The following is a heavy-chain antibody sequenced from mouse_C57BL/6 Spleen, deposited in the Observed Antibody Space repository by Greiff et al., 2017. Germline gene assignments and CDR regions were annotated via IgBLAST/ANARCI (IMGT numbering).Heavy chain of an antibody. J-gene: IGHJ2*01. V-gene: IGHV1-66*01. Sequence: VQLQQSGPELVKPGASVKISCKASGYSFTSYYIHWVKQRPGQGLEWIGWIYPGSGNTKYNEKFKGKATLTADTSSSTAYMQLISLTSEDSAVYYCARSGSSYDFDYWGQGTTLTVSS. CDR3: ARSGSSYDFDY. CDR1: GYSFTSYY. D-gene: IGHD1-1*01. CDR2: IYPGSGNT.